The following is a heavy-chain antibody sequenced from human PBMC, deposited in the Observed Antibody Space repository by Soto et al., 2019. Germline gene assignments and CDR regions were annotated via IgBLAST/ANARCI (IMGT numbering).Heavy chain of an antibody. V-gene: IGHV3-21*01. J-gene: IGHJ4*02. CDR3: ARDPHYDYVWGSYRYTQSDY. Sequence: GGSLRLSCAASGFTFSSYSMNWVRQAPGKGLEWVSSISSSSSYIYYADSVKGRFTISRDNAKNSLYLQMNSLRAEDTAVYYCARDPHYDYVWGSYRYTQSDYWGQGTLVTVSS. CDR2: ISSSSSYI. CDR1: GFTFSSYS. D-gene: IGHD3-16*02.